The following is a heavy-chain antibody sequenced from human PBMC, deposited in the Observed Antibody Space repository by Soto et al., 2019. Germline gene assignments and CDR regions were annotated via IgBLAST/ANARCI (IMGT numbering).Heavy chain of an antibody. D-gene: IGHD2-15*01. CDR2: INSDGSST. Sequence: PGGSLRLSCAASGFTFSSYWMHWVRQDPGKGLVWVSRINSDGSSTNYADSVKGRFTISRDNAKNTLYLQMNSLRAEDTAVYYCTRIFCSGGSCYHGGFDYWGQGTLVTVSS. V-gene: IGHV3-74*01. J-gene: IGHJ4*02. CDR1: GFTFSSYW. CDR3: TRIFCSGGSCYHGGFDY.